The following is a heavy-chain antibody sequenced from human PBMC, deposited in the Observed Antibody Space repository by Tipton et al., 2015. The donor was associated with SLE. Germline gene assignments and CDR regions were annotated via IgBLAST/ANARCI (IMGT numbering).Heavy chain of an antibody. CDR1: GYSISSGYY. CDR2: IYHSGST. CDR3: AREVGSP. Sequence: TLSLTCAVSGYSISSGYYWGWIRQPPGKGLEWVGSIYHSGSTYHNPSLKSRVTISVDTSKNQFSLKLSSVTAADTAVYYCAREVGSPWGQGTLVTVSS. V-gene: IGHV4-38-2*02. J-gene: IGHJ5*02.